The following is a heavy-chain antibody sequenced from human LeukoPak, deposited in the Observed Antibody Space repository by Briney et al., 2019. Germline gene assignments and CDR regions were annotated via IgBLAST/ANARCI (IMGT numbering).Heavy chain of an antibody. CDR2: IIPIFGTA. J-gene: IGHJ5*02. Sequence: ASVKVSCKASGGTFSSYAISWVRQAPGQGLEWMGGIIPIFGTASYAQKFQGRGTITADESTSTAYMELSSLRSEDTAVYYCASNLPRGYGDYGGFDPWGQGTLVTVSS. D-gene: IGHD4-17*01. V-gene: IGHV1-69*13. CDR3: ASNLPRGYGDYGGFDP. CDR1: GGTFSSYA.